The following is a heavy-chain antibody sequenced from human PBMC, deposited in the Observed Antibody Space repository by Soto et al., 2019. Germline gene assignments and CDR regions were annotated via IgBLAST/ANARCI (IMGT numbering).Heavy chain of an antibody. Sequence: ASVKVSCKASGYTFTGYYMHWVRQAPGQGLEWMGWISPNSGNTNYAQKLQGRVTMTTDTSTSTAYMELSSLRSDDTAVYYCARVVANARVWFGDDYYYYYMDVWGKGTTVTVSS. V-gene: IGHV1-2*02. CDR2: ISPNSGNT. CDR1: GYTFTGYY. J-gene: IGHJ6*03. D-gene: IGHD3-10*01. CDR3: ARVVANARVWFGDDYYYYYMDV.